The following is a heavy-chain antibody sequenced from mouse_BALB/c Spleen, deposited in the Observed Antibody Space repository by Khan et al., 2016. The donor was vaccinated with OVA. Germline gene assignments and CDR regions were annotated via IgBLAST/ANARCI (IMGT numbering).Heavy chain of an antibody. V-gene: IGHV9-4*02. CDR1: GYTFTTAG. D-gene: IGHD2-12*01. CDR3: ARGGADDYRNDGGAMEY. CDR2: INTHSGVP. J-gene: IGHJ4*01. Sequence: QIQLVQSGPELKKPGETVRISCKASGYTFTTAGIQWVQQMPGKGLKWIGWINTHSGVPKYAEDFKGRFAFSLEISVSTAYLQITNLKNEDTATYFCARGGADDYRNDGGAMEYWGQGTSVTVSS.